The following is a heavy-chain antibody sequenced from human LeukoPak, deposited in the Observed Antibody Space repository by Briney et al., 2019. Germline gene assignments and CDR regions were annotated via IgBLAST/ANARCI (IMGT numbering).Heavy chain of an antibody. D-gene: IGHD2/OR15-2a*01. J-gene: IGHJ6*02. CDR1: ESTFSKFW. Sequence: GGSLRLSCAASESTFSKFWMHWVRQAPGKGLVWVSGNNRDGSTTTYADSVKGRFTVSRDNAKNTLYLQMNSLRAEDTAVYYCARGNYYGMDVWAKGPRSPSP. CDR2: NNRDGSTT. CDR3: ARGNYYGMDV. V-gene: IGHV3-74*03.